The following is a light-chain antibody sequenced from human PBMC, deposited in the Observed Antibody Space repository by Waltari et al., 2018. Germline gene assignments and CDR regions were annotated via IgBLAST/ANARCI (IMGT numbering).Light chain of an antibody. CDR2: GNN. Sequence: QSVLTQPPSASGTPGQRVTIPCSGSSSNIGSNTVTWYQQLPGTAPKLLIFGNNQRPSGVPDRFPGSKSGTSASLAFSGLQSEDEAVYYCAAWDDSLHGVVFGGGTKLTVL. V-gene: IGLV1-44*01. CDR3: AAWDDSLHGVV. J-gene: IGLJ2*01. CDR1: SSNIGSNT.